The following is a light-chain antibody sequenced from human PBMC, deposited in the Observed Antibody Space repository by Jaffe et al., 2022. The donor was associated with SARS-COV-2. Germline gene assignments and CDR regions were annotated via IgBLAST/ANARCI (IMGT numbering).Light chain of an antibody. CDR1: SSDVGGYNY. CDR3: SSYRSRSTVV. CDR2: EVT. Sequence: QSALTQPASVSGSPGQSIAISCTGTSSDVGGYNYVSWYQQHPGKAPKLMIYEVTNRPSGVPDRFSGSKSGNTASLTISGLQADDEADYYCSSYRSRSTVVFGGGTKLTVL. J-gene: IGLJ2*01. V-gene: IGLV2-14*01.